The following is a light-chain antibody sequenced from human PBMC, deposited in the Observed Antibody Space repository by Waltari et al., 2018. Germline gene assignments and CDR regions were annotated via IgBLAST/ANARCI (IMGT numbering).Light chain of an antibody. CDR3: SSYTTTRVM. V-gene: IGLV2-14*03. CDR2: DVT. CDR1: GSDVCGYNY. Sequence: QSALTQPASVSGSPGQSITISCSGTGSDVCGYNYVSWYQQHPGKAPNVIIYDVTNRPSGVSDRFSGSKSGNTASLTISGLQAEDEADYYCSSYTTTRVMFGGGTKVTVL. J-gene: IGLJ3*02.